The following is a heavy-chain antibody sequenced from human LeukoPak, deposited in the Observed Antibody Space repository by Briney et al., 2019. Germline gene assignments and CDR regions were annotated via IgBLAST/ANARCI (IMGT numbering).Heavy chain of an antibody. Sequence: GASVKVSCKASGGTFSSYAISWVRQAPGQGLEWMGTIIPIFGIANYAQKFQGRVTITADKSTSTAYMELSSLRSEDTAVYYCARWDGDYRRLDYWGQGTLVTVSS. CDR2: IIPIFGIA. CDR3: ARWDGDYRRLDY. V-gene: IGHV1-69*04. J-gene: IGHJ4*02. CDR1: GGTFSSYA. D-gene: IGHD4-17*01.